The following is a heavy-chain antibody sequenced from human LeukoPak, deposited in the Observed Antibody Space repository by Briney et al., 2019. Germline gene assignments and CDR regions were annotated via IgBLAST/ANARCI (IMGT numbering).Heavy chain of an antibody. Sequence: PGRSLRLSCTTYGFMLADFGIHWVRQPPGKGLQWVSNVKYDGTEKFYAPSVRGRFTVSRNNSENTVHLEMDSLKVEDTAIYYCAKTMQYYHWLIEDWGQGVMVTVSS. CDR1: GFMLADFG. V-gene: IGHV3-33*06. CDR2: VKYDGTEK. CDR3: AKTMQYYHWLIED. D-gene: IGHD3-9*01. J-gene: IGHJ4*02.